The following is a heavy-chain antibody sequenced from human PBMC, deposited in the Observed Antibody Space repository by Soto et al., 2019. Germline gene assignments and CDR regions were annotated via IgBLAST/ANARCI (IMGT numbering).Heavy chain of an antibody. V-gene: IGHV3-30*03. CDR2: ISKDGSYA. CDR3: ATEDEDVRYRNFDY. J-gene: IGHJ4*02. D-gene: IGHD1-1*01. CDR1: GFAFSGYA. Sequence: QGQLVESGGGVVQPGRSLRLSCAASGFAFSGYAMHWVRQAPGKGLEWAAVISKDGSYANYADSVKGRFTISRENSRDTLHVQMNSLRPVDTAVYYCATEDEDVRYRNFDYWVQGILFTVSS.